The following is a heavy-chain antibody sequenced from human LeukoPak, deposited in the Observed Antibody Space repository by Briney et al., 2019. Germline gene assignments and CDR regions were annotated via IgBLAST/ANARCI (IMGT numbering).Heavy chain of an antibody. CDR2: ISSSGSTI. CDR3: ARVTAVAAPWVY. V-gene: IGHV3-48*04. Sequence: QAGGSLRLSCAASGFTFSSYGMNWARQAPGKGLEWVSYISSSGSTIQYADSVEGRFTISRDNAKNSLYLQMNSLRAEDTAVYYCARVTAVAAPWVYWGQGTQVTVSS. CDR1: GFTFSSYG. J-gene: IGHJ4*02. D-gene: IGHD6-19*01.